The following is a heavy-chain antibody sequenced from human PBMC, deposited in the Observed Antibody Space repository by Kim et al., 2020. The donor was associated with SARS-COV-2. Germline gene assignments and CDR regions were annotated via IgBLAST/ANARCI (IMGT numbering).Heavy chain of an antibody. D-gene: IGHD4-17*01. CDR1: GGSISGSY. CDR3: ARHAHFGDYFDY. CDR2: IYHSGNT. Sequence: SETLSLTCTVSGGSISGSYWSWIRQTPGKGLEWIGCIYHSGNTKYNPSLKSRITISVDTSKNQFSLKLSSVTAADAAVYYCARHAHFGDYFDYWGEGTLVTVSP. J-gene: IGHJ4*02. V-gene: IGHV4-59*08.